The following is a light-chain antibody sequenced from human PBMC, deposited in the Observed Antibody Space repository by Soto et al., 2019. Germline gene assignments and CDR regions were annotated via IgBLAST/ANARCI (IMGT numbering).Light chain of an antibody. Sequence: DIQMTQSPSSLSASVGDRVTITCRASQYISNYLAWYQQKPGKAPKLVIYAGTTLQSGVPSRFSGSGSGTDFTLTISSLQPEDVATFYCQVYNSALWTFGQGTKVEIK. CDR3: QVYNSALWT. CDR2: AGT. J-gene: IGKJ1*01. CDR1: QYISNY. V-gene: IGKV1-27*01.